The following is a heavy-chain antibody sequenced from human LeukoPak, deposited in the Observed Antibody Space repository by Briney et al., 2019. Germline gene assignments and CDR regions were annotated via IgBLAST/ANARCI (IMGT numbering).Heavy chain of an antibody. J-gene: IGHJ4*02. CDR3: ARGVEPLAANTLAY. V-gene: IGHV3-53*01. Sequence: GGSLRLSCAASGFTVITNYMSWVRQAPGKGLEWVSVLYSDGNTKYADSVQGRFTISRDNSKNTLYLEMNSLSPDDTAVYYCARGVEPLAANTLAYWGQGTLVTVSS. D-gene: IGHD1-14*01. CDR1: GFTVITNY. CDR2: LYSDGNT.